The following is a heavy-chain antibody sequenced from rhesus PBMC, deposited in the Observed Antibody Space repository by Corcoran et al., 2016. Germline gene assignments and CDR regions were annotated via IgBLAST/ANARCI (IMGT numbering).Heavy chain of an antibody. CDR3: ARGKGTYSGSDFDY. D-gene: IGHD3S6*01. CDR1: GDSVSTNTAT. Sequence: QVPLQASGPGLVKTSPTLSLTCSISGDSVSTNTATWYWIMQSPSRGLEWLGRTYYRSKWYNDYTQSVQNRISISPDTSTNQFSLQLNSVTPEDMAVYYCARGKGTYSGSDFDYWGQGVLVTVSS. J-gene: IGHJ4*01. V-gene: IGHV6-1*01. CDR2: TYYRSKWYN.